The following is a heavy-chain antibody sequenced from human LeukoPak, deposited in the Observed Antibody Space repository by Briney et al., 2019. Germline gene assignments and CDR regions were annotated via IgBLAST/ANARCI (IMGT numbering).Heavy chain of an antibody. Sequence: SVTVSCKASGYRFTSYYMHWARQAPAQGLEWMGWINPKRGGTSDAQEFQVRVDMTRDTSSSTAYMELSRLRSDDTGVYCCAIGSAFVTTYRGVKLFDPWGQGTLVSV. CDR1: GYRFTSYY. CDR2: INPKRGGT. CDR3: AIGSAFVTTYRGVKLFDP. D-gene: IGHD5-18*01. V-gene: IGHV1-2*02. J-gene: IGHJ5*02.